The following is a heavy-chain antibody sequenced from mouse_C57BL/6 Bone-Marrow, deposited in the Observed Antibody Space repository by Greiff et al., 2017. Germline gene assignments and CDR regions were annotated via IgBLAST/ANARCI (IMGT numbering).Heavy chain of an antibody. CDR3: SSFDGNYFDF. Sequence: VQLQQSGAELVRPGASVKLSCTASGFNFKDDYIHWVKQRPEQGLEWIGWIDPEIGVTEYASKFQGKATITSDKSSNTAYLQLSSLTSEDTAVYYSSSFDGNYFDFWGQGTPLTVAS. CDR1: GFNFKDDY. D-gene: IGHD2-3*01. CDR2: IDPEIGVT. V-gene: IGHV14-4*01. J-gene: IGHJ2*01.